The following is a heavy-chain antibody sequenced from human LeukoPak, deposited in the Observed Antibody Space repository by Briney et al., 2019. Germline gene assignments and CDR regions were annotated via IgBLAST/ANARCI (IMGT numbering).Heavy chain of an antibody. Sequence: SVKLSCKASGGTFSSYAISWVRQAPGQGLEWMGGIIPIFGTANYAQKFQGRVTITADESTSTVYMELSSLRSEDTGVYYCARDVTGYSLSSGYWGQGTLVTVTS. V-gene: IGHV1-69*01. D-gene: IGHD3-9*01. CDR1: GGTFSSYA. J-gene: IGHJ4*02. CDR3: ARDVTGYSLSSGY. CDR2: IIPIFGTA.